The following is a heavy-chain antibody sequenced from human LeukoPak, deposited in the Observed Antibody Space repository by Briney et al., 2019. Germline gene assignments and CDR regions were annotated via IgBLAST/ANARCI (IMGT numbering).Heavy chain of an antibody. D-gene: IGHD3-22*01. V-gene: IGHV4-59*11. CDR3: ARGGGVTYYDSTGYLWYFDY. Sequence: KPSETLSRSCTVSGGSISSHYWSWIRQPPGKGLEWIGYIYYSGSTKFNPSLKSRVTISVDTSKKQFSLKLSSVTAADTAVYYCARGGGVTYYDSTGYLWYFDYWGQGTLVTVSS. CDR1: GGSISSHY. J-gene: IGHJ4*02. CDR2: IYYSGST.